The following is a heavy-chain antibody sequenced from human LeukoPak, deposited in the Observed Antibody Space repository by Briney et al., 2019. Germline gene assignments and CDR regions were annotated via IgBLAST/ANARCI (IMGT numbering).Heavy chain of an antibody. CDR2: INHSGST. V-gene: IGHV4-34*01. CDR1: GGSFSGYY. Sequence: SETLSLTCAVYGGSFSGYYWSWIRQPPGKGLEWIGEINHSGSTNYNPSLKSRVTISVDTSKNQFSLKLSPVTAADTAVYYCARGRGIAARRASNYFDYWGQGTLVTVSS. J-gene: IGHJ4*02. CDR3: ARGRGIAARRASNYFDY. D-gene: IGHD6-6*01.